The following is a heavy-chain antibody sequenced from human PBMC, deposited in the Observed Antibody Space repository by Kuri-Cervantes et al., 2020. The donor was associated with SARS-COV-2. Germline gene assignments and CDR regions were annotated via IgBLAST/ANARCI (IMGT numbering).Heavy chain of an antibody. CDR1: GGSISSYY. D-gene: IGHD6-13*01. CDR2: IYYSGST. Sequence: ESLKISCTVSGGSISSYYWSWIRQPPGKGLEWIGYIYYSGSTNYNPSPKSRVTISVDTSKNQFSLKLSSVTAADTAVYYCARGQLAAAFGYYFDYWGQGTLVTVSS. V-gene: IGHV4-59*12. J-gene: IGHJ4*02. CDR3: ARGQLAAAFGYYFDY.